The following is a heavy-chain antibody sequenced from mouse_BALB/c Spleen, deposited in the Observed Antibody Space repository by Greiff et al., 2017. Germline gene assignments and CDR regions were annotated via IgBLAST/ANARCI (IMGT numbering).Heavy chain of an antibody. V-gene: IGHV1-87*01. CDR1: GYTFTSYW. CDR2: IYPGDGDT. CDR3: ANSPNDYDAMDY. J-gene: IGHJ4*01. Sequence: QVQLQQSGAELARPGASVKLSCKASGYTFTSYWMQWVKQRPGQGLEWIGAIYPGDGDTRYTQKFKGKATLTADKSSSTAYMQLSSLASEDSAVYYCANSPNDYDAMDYWGQGTSVTVSS.